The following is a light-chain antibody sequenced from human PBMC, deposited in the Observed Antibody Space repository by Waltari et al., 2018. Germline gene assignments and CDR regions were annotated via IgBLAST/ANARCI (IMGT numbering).Light chain of an antibody. Sequence: VILSCRASQSIGNNLAWYQKKPCQPPRLLIARASTSATGIPARFSGSGSGTQFNLAISSLQSEDFAVYFCQQYNAWPLNFGPGTKVHIK. CDR3: QQYNAWPLN. V-gene: IGKV3-15*01. CDR2: RAS. CDR1: QSIGNN. J-gene: IGKJ3*01.